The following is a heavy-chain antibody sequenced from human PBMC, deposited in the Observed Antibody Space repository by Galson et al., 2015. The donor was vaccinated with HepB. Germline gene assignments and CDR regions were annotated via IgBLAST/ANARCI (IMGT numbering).Heavy chain of an antibody. J-gene: IGHJ6*02. CDR2: ISYDGSNK. D-gene: IGHD3-3*01. Sequence: SLRLSCAASGFTFSSFGMHWVRQAPGKGLEWVAIISYDGSNKYYADSVKGRFTVSRDNSKNTLHLQMNSLRAEDTAVYHCAKDQDITIFGVILMPYGMDVWGQGTTVIVS. V-gene: IGHV3-30*18. CDR3: AKDQDITIFGVILMPYGMDV. CDR1: GFTFSSFG.